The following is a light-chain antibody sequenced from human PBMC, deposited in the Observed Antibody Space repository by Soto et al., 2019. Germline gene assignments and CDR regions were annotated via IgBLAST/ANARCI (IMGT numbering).Light chain of an antibody. Sequence: DIQMTQSPSSLSASVGDRVTITCRASQSISSYLNWYQQKPGKAPKLLIYAASSLQSGVPSSFSGSGSGTDFTLTISSLQPEDFATYYYQQCYSTPLPFGQGTRLEI. V-gene: IGKV1-39*01. CDR1: QSISSY. CDR3: QQCYSTPLP. J-gene: IGKJ5*01. CDR2: AAS.